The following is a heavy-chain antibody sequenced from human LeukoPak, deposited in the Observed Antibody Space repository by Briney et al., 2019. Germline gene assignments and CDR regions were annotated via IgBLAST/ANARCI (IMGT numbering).Heavy chain of an antibody. Sequence: PGGSLRLSCGASSFTFSSYVMSWVRQAPGKGLEWVSTVSTTGGSTYYADSVKGRFTISRDNSKNTLYLQMNSLRAEDTAVYYCARTYYDILTALPLIDYWGQGTLVTVSS. J-gene: IGHJ4*02. CDR2: VSTTGGST. V-gene: IGHV3-23*01. CDR1: SFTFSSYV. D-gene: IGHD3-9*01. CDR3: ARTYYDILTALPLIDY.